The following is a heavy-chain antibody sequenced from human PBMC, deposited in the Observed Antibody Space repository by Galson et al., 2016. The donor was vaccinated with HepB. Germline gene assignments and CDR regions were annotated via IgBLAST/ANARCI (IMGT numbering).Heavy chain of an antibody. J-gene: IGHJ3*02. CDR1: GFTFSKYA. CDR3: AKDQGILRHFDWLTYDAFDM. D-gene: IGHD3-9*01. Sequence: SLRLSCAASGFTFSKYALHWVRQAPGKGLEWVAVISTNGISQNYEDSVKGRFIVYRDNSKNTVDLQMNSLRPEDTAVYYCAKDQGILRHFDWLTYDAFDMWGQGTMVTVSS. CDR2: ISTNGISQ. V-gene: IGHV3-30*18.